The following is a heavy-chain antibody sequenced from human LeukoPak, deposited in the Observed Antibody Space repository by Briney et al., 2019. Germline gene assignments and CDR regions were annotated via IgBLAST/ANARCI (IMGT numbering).Heavy chain of an antibody. CDR3: ARDRVNMVRGVFDY. J-gene: IGHJ4*02. D-gene: IGHD3-10*01. CDR2: ISSSSSYI. CDR1: GFTFSSYA. Sequence: GGSLRLSCAASGFTFSSYAMSWVRQAPGKGLEWVSSISSSSSYIYYADSVKGRFTISRDNAKNSLYLQMNSLRAEDTAVYYCARDRVNMVRGVFDYWGQGTLVTVSS. V-gene: IGHV3-21*01.